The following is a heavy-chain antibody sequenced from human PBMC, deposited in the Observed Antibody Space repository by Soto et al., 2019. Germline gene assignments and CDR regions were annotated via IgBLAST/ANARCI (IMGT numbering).Heavy chain of an antibody. V-gene: IGHV4-34*01. CDR1: RGSCNAYS. CDR3: ARGLRYSGMEV. J-gene: IGHJ6*02. CDR2: IDHSGST. Sequence: PSETLSLTCAVHRGSCNAYSWTWIRQPPGKGLEWIGEIDHSGSTTHNPSLKSRITMSVDTSKNHFSLNVSSMTAADTAAYYCARGLRYSGMEVWGQVTTVTVSS.